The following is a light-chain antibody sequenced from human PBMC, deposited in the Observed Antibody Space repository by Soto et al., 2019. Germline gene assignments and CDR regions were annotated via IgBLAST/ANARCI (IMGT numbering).Light chain of an antibody. J-gene: IGKJ5*01. CDR2: GAS. CDR1: QSVDNSH. CDR3: QQYGNSPPGT. V-gene: IGKV3-20*01. Sequence: TVLTQAPGTLYFSPGERATLSCRASQSVDNSHVAWYQQRRGLPPRLLIYGASNRATGIPDRFSGSGSGADFTLTISRLEPEDFAVYFCQQYGNSPPGTFGQGARL.